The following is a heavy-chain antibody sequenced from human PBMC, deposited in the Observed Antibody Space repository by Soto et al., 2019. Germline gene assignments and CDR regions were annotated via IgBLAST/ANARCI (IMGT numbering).Heavy chain of an antibody. CDR1: GYTFTSYY. CDR3: ARGTGVYYYYYGMDV. CDR2: INPSGGST. V-gene: IGHV1-46*01. J-gene: IGHJ6*02. Sequence: ASVKVSCKASGYTFTSYYMHWVRQAPGQGLEWMGIINPSGGSTSYAQKFQGRVTMTRDTSTSTVYMELSSLRSEDTAVYYCARGTGVYYYYYGMDVRGQGTTVTVSS. D-gene: IGHD1-1*01.